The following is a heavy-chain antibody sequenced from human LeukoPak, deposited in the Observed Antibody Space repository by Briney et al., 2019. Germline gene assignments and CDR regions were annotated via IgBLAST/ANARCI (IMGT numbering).Heavy chain of an antibody. Sequence: HPGGSLRLACAASGFTFSSYSMNWVRQAPGKGLEWVSYISSSSSTIYYADSVKGRFTISRDNAKNSLYLQMNSLRAEDTAVYYCARCEMDSSSWEFDYWGQGTLVTVSS. V-gene: IGHV3-48*01. J-gene: IGHJ4*02. CDR2: ISSSSSTI. D-gene: IGHD6-13*01. CDR1: GFTFSSYS. CDR3: ARCEMDSSSWEFDY.